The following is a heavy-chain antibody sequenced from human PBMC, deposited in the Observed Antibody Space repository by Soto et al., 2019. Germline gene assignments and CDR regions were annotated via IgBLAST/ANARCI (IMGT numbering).Heavy chain of an antibody. V-gene: IGHV3-23*01. Sequence: EVQLLESGGGLVQPGGSLRLSCASSGFAFSSYAFSWVRQAPGEGLDWVSSIGIGGDIYYADSVKGRFAISRDNSKNTLFLQMIGLRAEDTAVYYCGTGTTHSVFDIWGHGTMVTVSS. CDR1: GFAFSSYA. D-gene: IGHD1-1*01. CDR3: GTGTTHSVFDI. J-gene: IGHJ3*02. CDR2: IGIGGDI.